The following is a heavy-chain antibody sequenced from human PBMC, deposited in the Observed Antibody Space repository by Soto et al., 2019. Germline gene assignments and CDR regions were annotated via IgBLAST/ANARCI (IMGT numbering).Heavy chain of an antibody. CDR3: AKVGKGSDPYYYDSSGYYYQPPYYYYGMDV. CDR1: GFTFSSYA. J-gene: IGHJ6*02. Sequence: GGSLRLSCAASGFTFSSYAMSWVRQAPGKGLEWVSAISGSGGSTYYADSVKGRFTISRDNSKNTLYLQMNSLRAEDTAVYYCAKVGKGSDPYYYDSSGYYYQPPYYYYGMDVWGQGTTVTVSS. D-gene: IGHD3-22*01. CDR2: ISGSGGST. V-gene: IGHV3-23*01.